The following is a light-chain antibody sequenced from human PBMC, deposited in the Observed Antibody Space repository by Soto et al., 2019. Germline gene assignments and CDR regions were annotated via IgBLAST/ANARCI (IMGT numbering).Light chain of an antibody. CDR3: AAWDGSLNNVL. CDR1: GSSIGTNT. J-gene: IGLJ2*01. V-gene: IGLV1-44*01. Sequence: QSVLTQPPSASGTPGQRVTISCSGSGSSIGTNTVNWYRQLPGTAPKLLIYGDNQRPSGVPDRFSGSKSGTSASLAISGLQSEDEAYYYCAAWDGSLNNVLFGGGTQLTVL. CDR2: GDN.